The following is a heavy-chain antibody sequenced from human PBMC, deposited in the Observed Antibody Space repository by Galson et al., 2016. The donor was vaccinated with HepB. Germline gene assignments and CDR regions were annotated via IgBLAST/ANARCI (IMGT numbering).Heavy chain of an antibody. D-gene: IGHD3-10*01. CDR3: VKGLYGSGSSGDY. V-gene: IGHV3-23*01. CDR1: RFTFSSYS. CDR2: IGYRGDGT. Sequence: SLRLSCAASRFTFSSYSMSWVRQAPGKGLEWVSSIGYRGDGTDYAESVKGRFTISRDNSKNMLYLQMNSLRAEDTAVYFCVKGLYGSGSSGDYWGQGTLVTVSS. J-gene: IGHJ4*02.